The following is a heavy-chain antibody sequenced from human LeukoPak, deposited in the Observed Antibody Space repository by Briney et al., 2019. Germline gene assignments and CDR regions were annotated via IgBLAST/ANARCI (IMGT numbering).Heavy chain of an antibody. CDR1: GGSISSSSYY. V-gene: IGHV4-39*01. J-gene: IGHJ3*02. CDR3: ARPCRDSYKRDAFDI. CDR2: IYYSGST. Sequence: SETLSLTCTVSGGSISSSSYYWGWIRQPPGKGLEWIGSIYYSGSTYYNPSLKSRVTISVDTSKNQFSLKLRSVTAADTAVYYCARPCRDSYKRDAFDIWGQGTMVTVSS. D-gene: IGHD5-24*01.